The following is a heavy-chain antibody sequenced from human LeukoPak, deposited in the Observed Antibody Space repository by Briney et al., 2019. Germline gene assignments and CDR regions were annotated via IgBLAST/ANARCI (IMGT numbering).Heavy chain of an antibody. J-gene: IGHJ4*02. V-gene: IGHV3-23*01. CDR3: AKDRSDRENFDY. D-gene: IGHD3-22*01. Sequence: PGGSLRLSCAASGFTFSSYGMSWVRQAPGKGLEWVSAISGSGGSTYYADSVKGRFTISRDNSKNTLYLQMNSLRAEDTAVYYCAKDRSDRENFDYWGQGTLVTVSS. CDR1: GFTFSSYG. CDR2: ISGSGGST.